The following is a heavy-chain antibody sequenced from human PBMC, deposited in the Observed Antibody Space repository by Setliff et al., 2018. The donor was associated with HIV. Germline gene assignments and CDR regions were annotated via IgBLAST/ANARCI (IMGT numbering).Heavy chain of an antibody. V-gene: IGHV3-20*04. Sequence: PGGSLRLSCAASGFKFDDYGMSWVRQAPGKGLEWVSGLNWRGDDTGYADSVKGRFTISRDNTKNSLYLQMNSLRAEDTAVYYCARGDSFVYSYVYPDYWGQGTLVTVSS. D-gene: IGHD3-22*01. CDR3: ARGDSFVYSYVYPDY. CDR2: LNWRGDDT. CDR1: GFKFDDYG. J-gene: IGHJ4*02.